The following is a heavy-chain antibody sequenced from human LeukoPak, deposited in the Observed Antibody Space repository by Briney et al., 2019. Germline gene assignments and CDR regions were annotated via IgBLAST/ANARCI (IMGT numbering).Heavy chain of an antibody. J-gene: IGHJ3*02. CDR3: ARVAVIGAFDI. CDR1: GYTFTSYY. D-gene: IGHD3-16*02. V-gene: IGHV1-46*01. CDR2: INPSGGST. Sequence: ASVKVSCKASGYTFTSYYMHWVRQAPGQGLEWMGIINPSGGSTSYAQKFQGRVTMTRDTSISTAYMELSRLRSDDTAVYYCARVAVIGAFDIWGQGTMVTVSS.